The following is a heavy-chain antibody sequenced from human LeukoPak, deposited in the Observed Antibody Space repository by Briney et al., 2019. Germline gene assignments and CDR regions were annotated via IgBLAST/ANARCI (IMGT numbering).Heavy chain of an antibody. V-gene: IGHV5-51*01. D-gene: IGHD2-21*02. CDR3: ARLDGAYCGGDCPFDY. Sequence: GESLKISCKGSGYSFSNYWIGWVRQMPGKGLEWMGIIYPGDSDTRYSPSFQGQVTISADKSISTAYLQWSSLKASDTAMYYCARLDGAYCGGDCPFDYWGQGTLVTVSS. CDR2: IYPGDSDT. CDR1: GYSFSNYW. J-gene: IGHJ4*02.